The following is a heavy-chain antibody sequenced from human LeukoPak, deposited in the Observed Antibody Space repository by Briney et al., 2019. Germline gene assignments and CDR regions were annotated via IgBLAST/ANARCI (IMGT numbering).Heavy chain of an antibody. V-gene: IGHV3-66*01. D-gene: IGHD4-11*01. CDR1: GFTVSSNY. J-gene: IGHJ6*02. CDR2: IYSGGST. Sequence: PGGSLRLSCAASGFTVSSNYMSWVRQAPGKGLEWVSVIYSGGSTYYADSVKGRFTISRDNSKNTLYLQMNSLRAEDTAVYYCARGFSVTTNYYYYGMDVWGQGTMVTVSS. CDR3: ARGFSVTTNYYYYGMDV.